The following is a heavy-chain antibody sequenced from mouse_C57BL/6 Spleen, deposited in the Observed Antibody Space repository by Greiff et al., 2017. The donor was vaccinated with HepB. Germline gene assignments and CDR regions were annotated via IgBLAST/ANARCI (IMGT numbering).Heavy chain of an antibody. Sequence: EVKLVDSGGGLVQPGGSLSLSCAASGFTFTDYYMSWVHQPPGKALEWLGFIRNKANGYTTEYSASVKGRFTISRDNSQSILYLQMNALRAEDSATYYCARYTTVVATGFDYWGQGTTRTVSS. CDR3: ARYTTVVATGFDY. V-gene: IGHV7-3*01. CDR2: IRNKANGYTT. D-gene: IGHD1-1*01. CDR1: GFTFTDYY. J-gene: IGHJ2*01.